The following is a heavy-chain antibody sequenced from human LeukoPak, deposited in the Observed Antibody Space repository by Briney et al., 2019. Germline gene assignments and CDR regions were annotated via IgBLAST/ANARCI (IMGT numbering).Heavy chain of an antibody. CDR1: GYTFTGYY. D-gene: IGHD6-6*01. V-gene: IGHV1-2*02. Sequence: PSVKVSCKASGYTFTGYYMHRVRQAPGQGLEWMGWINPNSGGTNYAQKFQGRVTMTRDTSISTAYMELSRLRSDDTAVYYCARDGYSSSSYYYMDVWGKGTTVTVSS. J-gene: IGHJ6*03. CDR2: INPNSGGT. CDR3: ARDGYSSSSYYYMDV.